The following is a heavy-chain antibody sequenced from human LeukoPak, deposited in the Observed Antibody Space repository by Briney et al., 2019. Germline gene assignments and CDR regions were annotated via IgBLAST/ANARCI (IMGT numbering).Heavy chain of an antibody. CDR3: ASVRFGYYYGSGSYSN. D-gene: IGHD3-10*01. CDR1: GYTFTSYD. V-gene: IGHV1-8*01. Sequence: ASVKVSCKASGYTFTSYDINWVRQATGQWLEWMGWMNPNSGNTGYAQKFQGRVTMTRNTSISTAYMELSRLRSEDTAVYYCASVRFGYYYGSGSYSNWGQGTLVTVSS. CDR2: MNPNSGNT. J-gene: IGHJ4*02.